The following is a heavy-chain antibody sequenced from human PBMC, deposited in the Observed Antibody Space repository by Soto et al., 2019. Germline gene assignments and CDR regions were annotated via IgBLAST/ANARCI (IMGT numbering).Heavy chain of an antibody. Sequence: GLEWMGWISAYSGNTGYAQKFQGRVTMTRNTSISTAYMELSSLRSEDTAVYYCARAGLYSSYYYYYMDVWGKGTTVTVSS. J-gene: IGHJ6*03. CDR2: ISAYSGNT. CDR3: ARAGLYSSYYYYYMDV. D-gene: IGHD6-19*01. V-gene: IGHV1-8*01.